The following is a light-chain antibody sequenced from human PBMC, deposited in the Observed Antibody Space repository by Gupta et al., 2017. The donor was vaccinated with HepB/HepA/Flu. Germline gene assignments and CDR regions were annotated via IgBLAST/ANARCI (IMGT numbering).Light chain of an antibody. CDR2: GKN. J-gene: IGLJ3*02. CDR1: SLRSYD. CDR3: NSRDSSGNPWV. Sequence: SSELTQAPAVSVALGQTVRITCQGDSLRSYDASWYQQKPGQAPVLVIYGKNNRPSGIPDRFSGSSSGNTASLTITGAQAEDEADYYCNSRDSSGNPWVFGGGTKLTVL. V-gene: IGLV3-19*01.